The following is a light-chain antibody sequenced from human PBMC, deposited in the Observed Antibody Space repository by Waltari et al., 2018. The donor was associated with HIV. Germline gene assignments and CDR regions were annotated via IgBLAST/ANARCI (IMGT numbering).Light chain of an antibody. CDR2: VGTGGIVG. V-gene: IGLV9-49*03. CDR3: GADHGTGSRFVVV. J-gene: IGLJ2*01. Sequence: QPVLTQPPSASASLGTSVTLTCTLNSGHSNYKVDWYQQRPGKGPRFVMRVGTGGIVGAKGPGIPDRFSVLGSGLNRYLTIKNIQEEDESDYHCGADHGTGSRFVVVFGGGTKLTVL. CDR1: SGHSNYK.